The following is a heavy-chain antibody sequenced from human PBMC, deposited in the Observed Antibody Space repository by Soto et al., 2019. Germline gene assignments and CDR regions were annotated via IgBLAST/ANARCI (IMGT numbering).Heavy chain of an antibody. CDR1: GGSISSGGYY. CDR3: ARERDIVVVVAATRGAFDI. V-gene: IGHV4-31*03. CDR2: IYYSGST. Sequence: QVQLQESGPGLVKPSQTLSLTCTVSGGSISSGGYYWSWIRQHPGKGLEWIGYIYYSGSTYYNPSLKSRVTISVDTSKNQFSLKLSSVTAADTAVYYCARERDIVVVVAATRGAFDIWGQGTMVTVSS. J-gene: IGHJ3*02. D-gene: IGHD2-15*01.